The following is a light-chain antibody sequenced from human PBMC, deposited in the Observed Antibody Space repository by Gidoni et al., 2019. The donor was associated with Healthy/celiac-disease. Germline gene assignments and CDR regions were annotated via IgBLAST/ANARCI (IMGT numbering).Light chain of an antibody. V-gene: IGLV1-40*01. CDR2: GNS. CDR3: QSYDSSLSVGV. CDR1: SSNIGAGYD. Sequence: QSVLTQRPSVSGAPGQRVAISCTGSSSNIGAGYDVHWYQQLPGTAPKLLIYGNSNRPSGVPDRFSGSKSGTSASLAITGLQAEDEADYYCQSYDSSLSVGVFGGGTKLTVL. J-gene: IGLJ3*02.